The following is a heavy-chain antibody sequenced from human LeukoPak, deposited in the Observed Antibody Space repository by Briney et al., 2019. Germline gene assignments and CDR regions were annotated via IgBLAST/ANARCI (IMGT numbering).Heavy chain of an antibody. CDR1: GGSFRNYY. CDR3: ARDLVVVAAEEVNNWFDP. V-gene: IGHV4-34*01. Sequence: PSETLSLTCAVYGGSFRNYYWTWIRQPPGQGLEWIGSMYHSGSTYYNPSLKSRVTISVDTSKNQFSLKVTSVTAADTAVYYCARDLVVVAAEEVNNWFDPWGQGTLVTVSS. CDR2: MYHSGST. J-gene: IGHJ5*02. D-gene: IGHD2-15*01.